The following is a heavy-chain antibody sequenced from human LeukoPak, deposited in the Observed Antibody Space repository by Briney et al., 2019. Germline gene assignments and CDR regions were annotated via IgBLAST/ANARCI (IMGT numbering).Heavy chain of an antibody. J-gene: IGHJ4*02. V-gene: IGHV4-30-4*08. CDR2: IYYSGST. CDR1: AGSISSGDYY. D-gene: IGHD6-19*01. Sequence: PSQTLSLTCTVSAGSISSGDYYWSWIRQPPGKGLEWVGYIYYSGSTYYNPSLKSRVTLSVDTSKNQFSLKLSSVPAAGAALLVRARRIIAVAGMFVYWGQGNPGTVS. CDR3: ARRIIAVAGMFVY.